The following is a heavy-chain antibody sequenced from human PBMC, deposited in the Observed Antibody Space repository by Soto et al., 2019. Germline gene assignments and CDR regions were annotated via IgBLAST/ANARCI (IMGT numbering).Heavy chain of an antibody. Sequence: QVQLVQSGAEVKKPGASVKVSCKASGYTFTSYDINWVRQATGQGLEWMGWMNPNSGNTGYAQKFQGRVTMTRNTSISTAYMELSSLRSEDTAVYYWARGDYSSEYYYDSSGRGYYGMDVWGQGTTVTVSS. CDR3: ARGDYSSEYYYDSSGRGYYGMDV. CDR1: GYTFTSYD. J-gene: IGHJ6*02. CDR2: MNPNSGNT. V-gene: IGHV1-8*01. D-gene: IGHD3-22*01.